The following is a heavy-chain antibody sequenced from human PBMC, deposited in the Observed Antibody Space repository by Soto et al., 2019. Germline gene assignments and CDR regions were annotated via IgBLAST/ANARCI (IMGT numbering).Heavy chain of an antibody. J-gene: IGHJ6*02. V-gene: IGHV1-3*01. Sequence: PSVKVSCKASGYTFTSYAMHWGRQAPGQRLEWMGWINAGNGNTKYSQKFQGRVTITRDTSASTAYMELSSLRSEDTAVYYCARDPSYYGMDVWGQGTTVTVSS. CDR2: INAGNGNT. CDR1: GYTFTSYA. CDR3: ARDPSYYGMDV.